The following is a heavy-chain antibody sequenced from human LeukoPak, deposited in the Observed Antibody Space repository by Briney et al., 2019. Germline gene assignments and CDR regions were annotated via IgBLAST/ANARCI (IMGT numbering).Heavy chain of an antibody. CDR3: AKGIMAYFDY. D-gene: IGHD3-16*01. V-gene: IGHV3-9*01. Sequence: AGGSLRLSCAASGFTFDNYAMHWVRQAPGKGLGWVSTINWNSGDIGYADSVKGRFTISRDNAKKSLFLQMNSLRAEDTAFYYCAKGIMAYFDYWGQGTLVTVSS. CDR2: INWNSGDI. CDR1: GFTFDNYA. J-gene: IGHJ4*02.